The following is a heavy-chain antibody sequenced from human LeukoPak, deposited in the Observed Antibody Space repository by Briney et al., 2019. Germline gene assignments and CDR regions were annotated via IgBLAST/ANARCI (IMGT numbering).Heavy chain of an antibody. CDR1: GYTFTSYD. Sequence: ASVKVSCKASGYTFTSYDINWVRRATGQGLEWMGWMNPNSGNTGYAQKFQGRVTMTRNTSISTAYMELSSLRSEDTAVYYCARVVLGFGGPEYYYYMDVWGKGTTVTISS. D-gene: IGHD3-10*01. CDR3: ARVVLGFGGPEYYYYMDV. CDR2: MNPNSGNT. J-gene: IGHJ6*03. V-gene: IGHV1-8*01.